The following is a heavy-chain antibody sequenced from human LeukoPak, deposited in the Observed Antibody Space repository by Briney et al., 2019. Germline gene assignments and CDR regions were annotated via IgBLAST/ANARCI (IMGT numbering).Heavy chain of an antibody. D-gene: IGHD2-15*01. CDR3: AGSGVGSCSRCDAFDI. CDR2: ITGSGAGT. J-gene: IGHJ3*02. V-gene: IGHV3-23*01. Sequence: GGSLRLSCAASGLTFSSYGMSWVRQAPGKGLEWVSAITGSGAGTYYADSVKGRFTISGDNSKNTLYLQMNSLRAEDTAVYYCAGSGVGSCSRCDAFDIWGQGTMVTVSS. CDR1: GLTFSSYG.